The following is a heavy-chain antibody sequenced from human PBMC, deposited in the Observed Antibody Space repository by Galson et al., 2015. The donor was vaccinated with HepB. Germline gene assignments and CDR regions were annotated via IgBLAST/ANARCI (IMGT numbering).Heavy chain of an antibody. D-gene: IGHD3-3*01. CDR3: EKGYGFLDS. CDR1: GFAFDTHA. J-gene: IGHJ4*02. V-gene: IGHV3-23*01. CDR2: ISGNDDST. Sequence: SLRLSCAASGFAFDTHALRWVRQAPGRGLAWISGISGNDDSTFDADSVKGRFTLSSDNSNNLLYLQMNSLKAEDDGRYFCEKGYGFLDSWGQGTMVTVSS.